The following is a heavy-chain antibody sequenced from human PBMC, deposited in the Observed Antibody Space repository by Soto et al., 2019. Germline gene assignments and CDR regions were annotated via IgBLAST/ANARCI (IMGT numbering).Heavy chain of an antibody. CDR1: GGTFSSYA. CDR2: IIPIFGTA. Sequence: QVQLVQSGAEVKKPGSSVKVSCKASGGTFSSYAISWVRQAPGQGLEWMGGIIPIFGTANSAQKFQGRVTITADESTSTACMELSSLRSEDTAVYYCASGTAHPLYYYYGMDVWGQGTTVTVSS. CDR3: ASGTAHPLYYYYGMDV. D-gene: IGHD2-21*02. V-gene: IGHV1-69*01. J-gene: IGHJ6*02.